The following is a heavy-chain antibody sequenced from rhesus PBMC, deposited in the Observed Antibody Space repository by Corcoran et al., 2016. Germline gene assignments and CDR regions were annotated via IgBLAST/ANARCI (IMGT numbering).Heavy chain of an antibody. CDR1: GGSISRNW. Sequence: QLQLQESDPGLVKPSEILSFTCAVSGGSISRNWWSWIRQSPGKGLEWIGRISGRGGDTNYNPSLMSRVTVSTDTSKNQFSLKLNAVTAADTAVYYCARGGYCVSTSCSFDYWGQGVLVTVSS. D-gene: IGHD2-2*01. V-gene: IGHV4-173*01. J-gene: IGHJ4*01. CDR2: ISGRGGDT. CDR3: ARGGYCVSTSCSFDY.